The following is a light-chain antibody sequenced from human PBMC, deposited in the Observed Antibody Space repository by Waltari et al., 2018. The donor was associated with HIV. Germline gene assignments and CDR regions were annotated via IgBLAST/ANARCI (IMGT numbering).Light chain of an antibody. Sequence: QSVLTQPPSASGPPGQRVTIPCSGSRSNIGSNTVSWYQQLPGTAPKLFIYSNNQRPSGVPDRFSGSKSGTSASLAINGLQSEDEADYYCAAWDDSLNGWVFGGGTKLTVV. CDR3: AAWDDSLNGWV. J-gene: IGLJ3*02. CDR1: RSNIGSNT. V-gene: IGLV1-44*01. CDR2: SNN.